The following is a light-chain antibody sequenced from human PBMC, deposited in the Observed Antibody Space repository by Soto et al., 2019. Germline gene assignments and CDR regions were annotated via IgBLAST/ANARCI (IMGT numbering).Light chain of an antibody. V-gene: IGLV1-44*01. CDR3: AVWDDSLNGVV. Sequence: QSVVTQPPSTSGTPGQRGTISCSGSSSNIGINAVNWYQQFPGTAPKLLIYNNYERPSGVPDRFSGSKSGTSASLAFSGLQSEDEADYYCAVWDDSLNGVVFGGGTQLTVL. J-gene: IGLJ3*02. CDR2: NNY. CDR1: SSNIGINA.